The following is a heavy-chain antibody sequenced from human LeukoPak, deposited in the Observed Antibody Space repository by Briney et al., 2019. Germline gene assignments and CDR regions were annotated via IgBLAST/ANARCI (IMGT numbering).Heavy chain of an antibody. CDR1: GFTFGSYS. J-gene: IGHJ3*02. CDR3: ARDFAVVDPDAFDI. V-gene: IGHV3-48*01. D-gene: IGHD2-2*01. Sequence: PGGSLRLSCAASGFTFGSYSMNWVRQAPGKGLEWVSYISSSSTTINYAESVKGRFTISRDNAKDSMYLQMNSLRAEDTAVYYCARDFAVVDPDAFDIWGQGTMVTVSS. CDR2: ISSSSTTI.